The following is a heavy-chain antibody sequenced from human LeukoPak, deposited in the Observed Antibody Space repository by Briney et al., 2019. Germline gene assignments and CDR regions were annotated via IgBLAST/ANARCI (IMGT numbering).Heavy chain of an antibody. Sequence: PGGSLRLSCAASGLTFSTYAISWVRQAQGRGLEWVSAISGGGAYTYYADSVKGRFTISGDYSKNTLYLKMNGLRAEDTAVYYCASYTSSSAHSKWGQGTLVTVSS. J-gene: IGHJ4*02. CDR1: GLTFSTYA. D-gene: IGHD6-6*01. V-gene: IGHV3-23*01. CDR3: ASYTSSSAHSK. CDR2: ISGGGAYT.